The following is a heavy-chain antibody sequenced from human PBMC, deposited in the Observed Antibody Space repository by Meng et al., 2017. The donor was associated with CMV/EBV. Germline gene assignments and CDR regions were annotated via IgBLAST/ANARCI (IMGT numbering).Heavy chain of an antibody. D-gene: IGHD3-22*01. V-gene: IGHV4-39*07. CDR3: ARAKGYYYDSSGYSSGFDP. CDR2: IYYSGSA. CDR1: SSSYC. Sequence: SSSYCWGWIRQPPGKGLEWIGSIYYSGSACYNPYLKSRVTISVDTSKNQFSLKLSSVTAADTAVYYCARAKGYYYDSSGYSSGFDPWGQGTLVTVSS. J-gene: IGHJ5*02.